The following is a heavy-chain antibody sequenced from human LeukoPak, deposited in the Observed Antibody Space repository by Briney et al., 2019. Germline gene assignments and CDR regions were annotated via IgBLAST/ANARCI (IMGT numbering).Heavy chain of an antibody. J-gene: IGHJ6*02. CDR2: ISSSSSYI. D-gene: IGHD3-22*01. V-gene: IGHV3-21*01. CDR3: ARGALHTYYYDSSGYIMDV. CDR1: GFTFSSYS. Sequence: GGPLRLSCAASGFTFSSYSMNWVRQAPGKGLEWVSSISSSSSYIYYADSVKGRFTISRDNAKNSLYLQMNSLRAEDTAVYYCARGALHTYYYDSSGYIMDVWGQGTTVTVSS.